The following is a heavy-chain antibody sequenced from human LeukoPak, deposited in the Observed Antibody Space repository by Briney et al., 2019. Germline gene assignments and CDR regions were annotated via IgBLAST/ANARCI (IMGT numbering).Heavy chain of an antibody. V-gene: IGHV1-18*01. CDR1: GYTFTSYG. Sequence: ASVKVSCKASGYTFTSYGISWVRQAPGQGLEWMGWISAYTGNTNYAQKLQGRVTMTIDTSTSTAYMELRSLRSDDTAVYYCARAYSGSYYGDYWGQGTLVTVSS. CDR3: ARAYSGSYYGDY. CDR2: ISAYTGNT. J-gene: IGHJ4*02. D-gene: IGHD1-26*01.